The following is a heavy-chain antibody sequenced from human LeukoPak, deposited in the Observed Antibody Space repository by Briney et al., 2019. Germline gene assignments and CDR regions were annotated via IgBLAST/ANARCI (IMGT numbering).Heavy chain of an antibody. CDR1: GFTFSSYW. V-gene: IGHV3-7*04. CDR3: ARGLGYHWFDP. D-gene: IGHD6-13*01. J-gene: IGHJ5*02. CDR2: IKKDGSEK. Sequence: GGSLRLSCSASGFTFSSYWMSWVRQAPGKGLEWVANIKKDGSEKKYVDSVKGRFTISRDNAKNSLYLQMNSLRAEDTAVYYCARGLGYHWFDPWGQGTLVTVSS.